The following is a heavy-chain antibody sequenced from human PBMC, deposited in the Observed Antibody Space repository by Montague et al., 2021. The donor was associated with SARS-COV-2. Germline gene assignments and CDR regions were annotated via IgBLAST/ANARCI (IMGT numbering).Heavy chain of an antibody. V-gene: IGHV3-23*01. CDR2: GNT. Sequence: GNTYYADSVKGRFTISRDKSKNTLYLQMNSLRAEDTAVDYCAKDRQLVGDDAFDIWGQVTMVTVSS. J-gene: IGHJ3*02. CDR3: AKDRQLVGDDAFDI. D-gene: IGHD6-13*01.